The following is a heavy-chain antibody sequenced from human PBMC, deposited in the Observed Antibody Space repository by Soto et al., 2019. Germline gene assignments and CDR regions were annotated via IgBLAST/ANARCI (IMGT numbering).Heavy chain of an antibody. Sequence: EVQLVESGGGLVQPGGSLRLSCAASGFTVSSSYMGWVRHAPGKGLEWVSSIYTGGNTYYADSVRGRFTVSTDNSKDTLYLQMTSLRVDDAAMYSWSMHVGSYWYFDLWGRGTLVTVSS. J-gene: IGHJ2*01. CDR1: GFTVSSSY. CDR2: IYTGGNT. V-gene: IGHV3-66*01. D-gene: IGHD1-26*01. CDR3: SMHVGSYWYFDL.